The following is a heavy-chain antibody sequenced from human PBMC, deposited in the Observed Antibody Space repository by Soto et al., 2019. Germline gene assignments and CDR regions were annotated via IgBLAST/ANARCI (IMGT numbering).Heavy chain of an antibody. J-gene: IGHJ4*02. CDR1: GGSVSSGSYY. CDR2: IYYSGST. CDR3: ARSTQLPDY. D-gene: IGHD5-18*01. V-gene: IGHV4-61*01. Sequence: SETLSLTCTVSGGSVSSGSYYWSWIRQPPGKGLEWIGYIYYSGSTNYNPSLKSRVAISVDTSKNQFSLKLSSVTAADTAVYYFARSTQLPDYWGQGTLVTVSS.